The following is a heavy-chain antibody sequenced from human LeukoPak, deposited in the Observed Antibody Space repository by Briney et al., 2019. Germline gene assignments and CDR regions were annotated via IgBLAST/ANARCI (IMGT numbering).Heavy chain of an antibody. J-gene: IGHJ4*02. CDR3: VRAPGPAMDY. Sequence: GASVKVSCKASGYTFTGYYIHWVRQAPGQGLEWMGRINPNNGGTNYAQKFQGRVTMTRDTSISTAYMELNRLTSDDTAVYYCVRAPGPAMDYWGQGTLATVSS. V-gene: IGHV1-2*06. CDR1: GYTFTGYY. CDR2: INPNNGGT.